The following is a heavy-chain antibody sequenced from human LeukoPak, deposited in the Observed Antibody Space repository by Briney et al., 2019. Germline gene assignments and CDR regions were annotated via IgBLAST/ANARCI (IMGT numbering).Heavy chain of an antibody. CDR1: GFTFDDYA. CDR2: ISWNSGSI. V-gene: IGHV3-9*01. Sequence: GRSLRLSCAASGFTFDDYAMHWVRQAPGKGLEWVSGISWNSGSIGYADSVKGRFTISRDNAKNSLYLQMNSLRAEDTALYYCAKDTLVGATTGAFDIWGQGTMVTVSS. J-gene: IGHJ3*02. D-gene: IGHD1-26*01. CDR3: AKDTLVGATTGAFDI.